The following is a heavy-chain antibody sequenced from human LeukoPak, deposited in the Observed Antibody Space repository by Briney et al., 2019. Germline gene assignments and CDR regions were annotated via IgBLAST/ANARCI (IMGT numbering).Heavy chain of an antibody. D-gene: IGHD3-22*01. CDR3: ARDLGDQYYYDSSGYPGGDY. J-gene: IGHJ4*02. V-gene: IGHV1-8*01. CDR1: GYTFTSYD. CDR2: MNPNSGNT. Sequence: ASVKVSCKASGYTFTSYDINWVRQATGQGLEWMGWMNPNSGNTGYAQKFQGRVTMTRDTSTSTVYMELSSLRSEDTAVYCCARDLGDQYYYDSSGYPGGDYWGQGTLVTVSS.